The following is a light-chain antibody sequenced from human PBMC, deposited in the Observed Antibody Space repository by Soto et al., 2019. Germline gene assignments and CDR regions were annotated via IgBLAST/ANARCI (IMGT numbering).Light chain of an antibody. CDR3: QQFSSYPLT. CDR2: DAS. CDR1: QTVRNNY. J-gene: IGKJ4*01. V-gene: IGKV3-20*01. Sequence: EFVLTHSPGTLSLSPWEIATLSCRASQTVRNNYLACYQQKPGQAPRLLIYDASSRATGIPDRFSGGGSGTDFTLTISRLEPEDFAVYYCQQFSSYPLTFGGGTKVDIK.